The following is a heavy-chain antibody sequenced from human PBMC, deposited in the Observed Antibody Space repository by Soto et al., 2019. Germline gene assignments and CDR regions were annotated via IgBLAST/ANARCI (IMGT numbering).Heavy chain of an antibody. CDR3: ARDPGDSYGYN. CDR2: INAGNGNT. CDR1: GYTFTSYA. Sequence: QVQLVQSGAAVKKPGASVKVSCKASGYTFTSYAMHWVRQAPGQRLEWMGWINAGNGNTKYSQKFQGRVTITRDTSASTAYMELSSLRSDDTAVYYCARDPGDSYGYNWGQGALGTVSS. J-gene: IGHJ4*02. V-gene: IGHV1-3*01. D-gene: IGHD5-18*01.